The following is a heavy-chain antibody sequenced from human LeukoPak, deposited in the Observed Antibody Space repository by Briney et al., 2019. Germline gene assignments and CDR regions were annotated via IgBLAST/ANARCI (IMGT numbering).Heavy chain of an antibody. D-gene: IGHD3-9*01. V-gene: IGHV3-23*01. CDR3: AKGSSYTLTGYAPFDY. J-gene: IGHJ4*02. CDR1: GFNLCNYS. Sequence: GFLRIFCGGSGFNLCNYSMSWVRQASGEGVEVVFGISGSGGSTYYVDSVKGRFTISRDYSKNTLYLQMNSLRAEDSAVYYCAKGSSYTLTGYAPFDYWGQGTLVTVSS. CDR2: ISGSGGST.